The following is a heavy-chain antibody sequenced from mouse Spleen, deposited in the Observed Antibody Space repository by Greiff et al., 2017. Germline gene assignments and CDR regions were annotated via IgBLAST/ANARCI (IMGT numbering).Heavy chain of an antibody. Sequence: QVQLQQSGPELVKPGASVKLSCKASGYTFTSYDINWVKQRPGQGLEWIGWIYPRDGSTKYNEKFKGKATLTVDTSSSTAYMELHSLTSEDSAVYFCARPNYYGSSLDWYFDVWGAGTTVTVSS. CDR1: GYTFTSYD. D-gene: IGHD1-1*01. CDR3: ARPNYYGSSLDWYFDV. V-gene: IGHV1-85*01. J-gene: IGHJ1*01. CDR2: IYPRDGST.